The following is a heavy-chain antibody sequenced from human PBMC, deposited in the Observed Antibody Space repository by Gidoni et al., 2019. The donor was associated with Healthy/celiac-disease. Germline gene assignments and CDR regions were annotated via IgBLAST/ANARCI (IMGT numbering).Heavy chain of an antibody. J-gene: IGHJ4*02. D-gene: IGHD2-2*01. CDR3: ARAVLGYCSSTSCYAPVDY. CDR2: IIPIFGTA. Sequence: QVQLVQSGAEVKKPGSSVKVSCKASGGTFSSYAISWVRQAPGQGLEWMGGIIPIFGTANYAQKFQGRVTITADKSTSTAYMELSSLRSEDTAVYYCARAVLGYCSSTSCYAPVDYWGQGTLVTVSS. CDR1: GGTFSSYA. V-gene: IGHV1-69*06.